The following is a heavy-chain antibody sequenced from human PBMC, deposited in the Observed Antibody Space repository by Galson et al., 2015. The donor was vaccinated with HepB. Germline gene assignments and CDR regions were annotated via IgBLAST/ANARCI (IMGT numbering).Heavy chain of an antibody. CDR3: ANTMYARYGGDY. Sequence: SETLSLTCTVSGGSISSYYWSWIRQPPGKGLEWIGYIYNSGSTNYNPSLKSRVTISVDTSKNQFSLKLSSVTAADTAVYYCANTMYARYGGDYWGQGTLVTVSS. CDR1: GGSISSYY. D-gene: IGHD2-8*01. J-gene: IGHJ4*02. V-gene: IGHV4-59*08. CDR2: IYNSGST.